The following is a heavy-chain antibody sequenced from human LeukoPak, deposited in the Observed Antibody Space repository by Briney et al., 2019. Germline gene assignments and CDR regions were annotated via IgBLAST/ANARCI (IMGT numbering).Heavy chain of an antibody. V-gene: IGHV1-2*02. CDR3: ARSSGWKYYVDY. J-gene: IGHJ4*02. Sequence: ASVKVSCKASGYTFSGFYIHWVRQAPGQGLEWMGWINPNSGGTNFAQKFQGRVTMTRDTSISTAYMELSRLRSDDTAVYFCARSSGWKYYVDYWGQGTLVTVSS. D-gene: IGHD6-19*01. CDR1: GYTFSGFY. CDR2: INPNSGGT.